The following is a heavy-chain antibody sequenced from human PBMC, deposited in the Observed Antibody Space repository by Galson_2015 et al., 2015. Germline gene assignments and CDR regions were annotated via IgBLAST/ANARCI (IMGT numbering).Heavy chain of an antibody. CDR3: ARAGIGVPAAGYYYYYGMDV. J-gene: IGHJ6*02. CDR2: ISSSSSYT. Sequence: SLRLSCAASGFTFSDYYMSWIRQAPGKGLEWVSYISSSSSYTNYADSVKGRFTISRDNAKNSLYLQMNSLRAEDTAVYYCARAGIGVPAAGYYYYYGMDVWGQGTTVTVSS. CDR1: GFTFSDYY. D-gene: IGHD2-2*01. V-gene: IGHV3-11*06.